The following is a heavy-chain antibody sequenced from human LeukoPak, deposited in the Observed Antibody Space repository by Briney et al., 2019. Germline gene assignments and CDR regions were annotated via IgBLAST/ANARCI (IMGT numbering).Heavy chain of an antibody. D-gene: IGHD5-24*01. CDR3: ARDRSNSDY. Sequence: ASVKVSCKASGYTFNSSYMHWVRQAPGQGLEWMGIINPSDDSTRYAQKFQGRVTMTKDTSTSTVYMELRSLRSDDTALYYCARDRSNSDYWGQGTLVTVSS. CDR1: GYTFNSSY. CDR2: INPSDDST. V-gene: IGHV1-46*02. J-gene: IGHJ4*02.